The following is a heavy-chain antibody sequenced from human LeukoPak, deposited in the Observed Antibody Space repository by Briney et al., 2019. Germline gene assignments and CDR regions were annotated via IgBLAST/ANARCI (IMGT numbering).Heavy chain of an antibody. Sequence: GGSLRLSCTVSGFTVSSNSMSWVRQDPGKGLEWVSFIYSDNTHYSDSVMGRFTISRDNSKNTLYLQMNSLRAEDTAVYYCARRAGAYSHPYDYWGQGTLVTVSS. CDR2: IYSDNT. CDR1: GFTVSSNS. CDR3: ARRAGAYSHPYDY. J-gene: IGHJ4*02. V-gene: IGHV3-53*01. D-gene: IGHD4/OR15-4a*01.